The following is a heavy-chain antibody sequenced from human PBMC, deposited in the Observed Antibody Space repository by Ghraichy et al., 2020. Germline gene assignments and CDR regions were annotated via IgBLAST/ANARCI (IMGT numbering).Heavy chain of an antibody. J-gene: IGHJ2*01. Sequence: ASVKVSCKASGYTFTGYYMHWVRQAPGQGLEWMGWINPNSGGTNYAQKFQGRVTMTRDTSISTAYMELSRLRSDDTAVYYCARDPIAARSERYFDLWGRGTLVTVSS. CDR2: INPNSGGT. CDR3: ARDPIAARSERYFDL. D-gene: IGHD6-6*01. V-gene: IGHV1-2*02. CDR1: GYTFTGYY.